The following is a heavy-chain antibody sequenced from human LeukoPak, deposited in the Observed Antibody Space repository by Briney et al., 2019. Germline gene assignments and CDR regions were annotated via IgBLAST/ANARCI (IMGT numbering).Heavy chain of an antibody. CDR2: ISGSGGST. D-gene: IGHD5-18*01. CDR1: GFTFSSYA. Sequence: GGSLRLSCAASGFTFSSYAMSWVRQAPGKGLEWVSAISGSGGSTYYADSVKGRFTISRDNAKNTVYLQMISLRAEDTALYYCVRAKSGHYGYSDYWGQGTLVTVFS. CDR3: VRAKSGHYGYSDY. J-gene: IGHJ4*02. V-gene: IGHV3-23*01.